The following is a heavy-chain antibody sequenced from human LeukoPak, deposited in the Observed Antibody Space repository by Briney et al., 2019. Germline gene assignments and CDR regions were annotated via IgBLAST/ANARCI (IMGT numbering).Heavy chain of an antibody. J-gene: IGHJ4*02. D-gene: IGHD5-12*01. CDR2: INTNAGSP. CDR1: GYTFTSYA. Sequence: ASVKVSCKASGYTFTSYAMNWVRQAPGQGLEWMGWINTNAGSPTYAQGFTGRFVFSLDTSVSTAYLQISSLKAEDTAVYYCARGADHMVANDWGQGTLVTVSS. CDR3: ARGADHMVAND. V-gene: IGHV7-4-1*02.